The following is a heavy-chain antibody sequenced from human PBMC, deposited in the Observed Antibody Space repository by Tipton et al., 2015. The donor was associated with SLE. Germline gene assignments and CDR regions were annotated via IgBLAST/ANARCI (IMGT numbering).Heavy chain of an antibody. J-gene: IGHJ4*02. CDR1: GGSISIYY. CDR3: ARDVIAAGPTLDY. CDR2: IHSSGTN. D-gene: IGHD6-13*01. V-gene: IGHV4-4*07. Sequence: TLSLTCTVSGGSISIYYWTWIRQPVGKGLEWIGRIHSSGTNNYNPSLRSRLTMSVDTSKNHFSLRLSSVTAADTAIYYCARDVIAAGPTLDYWGQGILVTVSS.